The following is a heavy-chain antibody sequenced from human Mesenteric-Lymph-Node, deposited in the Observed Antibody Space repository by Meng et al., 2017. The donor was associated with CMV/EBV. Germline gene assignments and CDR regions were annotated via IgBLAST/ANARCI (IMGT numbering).Heavy chain of an antibody. CDR1: GFTFSSYA. D-gene: IGHD3-3*01. V-gene: IGHV3-23*03. CDR2: IYSGGSST. Sequence: GESLKISCAASGFTFSSYAMSWVRQAPGKGLEWVSVIYSGGSSTYYADSVKGRFTISRDNAKNSLYLQMNSLRAEDTAVYYCARKHDFWSGYYLYYYGMDVWGQGTTVTVSS. CDR3: ARKHDFWSGYYLYYYGMDV. J-gene: IGHJ6*02.